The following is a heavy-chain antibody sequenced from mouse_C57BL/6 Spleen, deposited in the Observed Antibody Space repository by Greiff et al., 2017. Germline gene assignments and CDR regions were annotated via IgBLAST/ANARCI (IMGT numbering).Heavy chain of an antibody. Sequence: EVQLQQPGPELVKPGASVKISCKASGYTFTDYYMNWVKQSHGKSLEWIGDINPNNGGTSYNQKFKGKATLTVDKSSSTAYMELRSLTSEDSAVYYCARYYSNLDYWGQGTSVTVSS. D-gene: IGHD2-5*01. CDR2: INPNNGGT. J-gene: IGHJ4*01. V-gene: IGHV1-26*01. CDR1: GYTFTDYY. CDR3: ARYYSNLDY.